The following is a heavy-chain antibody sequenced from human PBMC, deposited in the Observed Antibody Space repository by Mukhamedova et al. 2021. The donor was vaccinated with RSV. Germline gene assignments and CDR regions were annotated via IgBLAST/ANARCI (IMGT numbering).Heavy chain of an antibody. J-gene: IGHJ4*02. D-gene: IGHD7-27*01. CDR2: IYWDDDK. Sequence: GKALEWLALIYWDDDKRYSPSLKSRLTITKDTSKNQVVLTMTNMDPVDTATYYCAPSSSGYFDYWGQGTLVTVSP. V-gene: IGHV2-5*02. CDR3: APSSSGYFDY.